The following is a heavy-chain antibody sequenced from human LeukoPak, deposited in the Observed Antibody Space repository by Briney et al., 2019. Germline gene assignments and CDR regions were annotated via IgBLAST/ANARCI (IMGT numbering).Heavy chain of an antibody. CDR1: GFTFSSHA. CDR3: ARKAQTGSHSGPFDI. Sequence: AGGSLRLSCAASGFTFSSHAMNWVRQAPGKGLEWISSISTDSLTIKYADFVSGQFTISRDNAEHLLFLQMNSLRAEDMAVYYCARKAQTGSHSGPFDIWGQGTLVTVSS. CDR2: ISTDSLTI. D-gene: IGHD1-26*01. V-gene: IGHV3-48*04. J-gene: IGHJ3*02.